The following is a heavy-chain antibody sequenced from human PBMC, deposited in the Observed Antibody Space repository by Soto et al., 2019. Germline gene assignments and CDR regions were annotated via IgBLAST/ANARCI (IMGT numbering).Heavy chain of an antibody. CDR3: AKAGVPSRYCSGGSCLRAWFDP. V-gene: IGHV3-23*01. D-gene: IGHD2-15*01. J-gene: IGHJ5*02. CDR1: GFTFSSYA. CDR2: ISGSGGST. Sequence: GGSLRLSCAASGFTFSSYAMSWVRQAPGKGLEWVSAISGSGGSTYYADSVKGRFTISRDNSKNTLYLQMNSLRAEDTAVYYCAKAGVPSRYCSGGSCLRAWFDPWGQGTLVTVSS.